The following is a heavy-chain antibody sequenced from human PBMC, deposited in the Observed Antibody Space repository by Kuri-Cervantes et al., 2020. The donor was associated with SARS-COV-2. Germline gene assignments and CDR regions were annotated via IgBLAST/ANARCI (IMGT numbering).Heavy chain of an antibody. J-gene: IGHJ6*03. Sequence: ESLKISCTVSGGSISGSGYYWAWIRQPPGKGLEWIGHIHYRETTYYNPSLKSRATISVDTSKNQFSLKLSSVTAADTAVYYCARHFAGRQLVVYYYYYMDVWGKGTTVTVSS. V-gene: IGHV4-39*01. CDR3: ARHFAGRQLVVYYYYYMDV. CDR1: GGSISGSGYY. D-gene: IGHD6-13*01. CDR2: IHYRETT.